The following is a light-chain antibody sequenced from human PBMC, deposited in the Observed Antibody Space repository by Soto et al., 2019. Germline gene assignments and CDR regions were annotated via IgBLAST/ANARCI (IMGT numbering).Light chain of an antibody. CDR3: QHHYSYSQT. J-gene: IGKJ1*01. Sequence: DIQLTQSPPTLSDSEEDKETNTCRVSQSIRYYLAWYQQMPGKAPKLLIYGASSLQSGVPSRFSGSGSGTEFTLTICSLQPDDFATYFCQHHYSYSQTFGQGTKVDIK. CDR1: QSIRYY. V-gene: IGKV1-5*01. CDR2: GAS.